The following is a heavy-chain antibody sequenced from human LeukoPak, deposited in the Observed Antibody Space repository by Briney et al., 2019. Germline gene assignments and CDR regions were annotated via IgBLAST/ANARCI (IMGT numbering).Heavy chain of an antibody. D-gene: IGHD6-19*01. J-gene: IGHJ4*02. Sequence: PGGSLRLSCAASGFSFSSYGMHWVRQAPGKGLEWVAVISYDGSNKFYADSVKGRFTVSRDNPRNTLYLQMNSLRAEDTAVYYCAKMQWLATNYYWGQGTLVTVSS. CDR2: ISYDGSNK. CDR1: GFSFSSYG. CDR3: AKMQWLATNYY. V-gene: IGHV3-30*18.